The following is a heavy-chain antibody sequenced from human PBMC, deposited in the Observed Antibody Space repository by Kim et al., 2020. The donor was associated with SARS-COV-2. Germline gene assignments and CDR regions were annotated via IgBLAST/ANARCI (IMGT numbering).Heavy chain of an antibody. D-gene: IGHD3-22*01. V-gene: IGHV1-24*01. CDR3: ATLDSSGYYKEYCLDY. J-gene: IGHJ4*02. CDR1: GYTLTELS. CDR2: FDPEDGET. Sequence: ASVKVSCKVSGYTLTELSMHWVRQAPGKGLEWMGGFDPEDGETINAQKFQGRVTMTEDTSTDTAYMELSSLRSEDTAVYYCATLDSSGYYKEYCLDYWGQGTGVTVSS.